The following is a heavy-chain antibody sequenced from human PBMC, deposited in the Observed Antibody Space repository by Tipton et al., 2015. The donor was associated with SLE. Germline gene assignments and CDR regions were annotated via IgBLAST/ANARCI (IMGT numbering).Heavy chain of an antibody. J-gene: IGHJ4*02. CDR2: IYYSGST. CDR3: ARGRAARPGYYFDY. D-gene: IGHD6-6*01. Sequence: TLSLTCTVSGGPISSYYWSWIRQPPGKGLEWIGYIYYSGSTNYNPSLKSRVTISVDTSKNQFSLKLSSVTAADTAVYYCARGRAARPGYYFDYWGQGTLVTVSS. V-gene: IGHV4-59*01. CDR1: GGPISSYY.